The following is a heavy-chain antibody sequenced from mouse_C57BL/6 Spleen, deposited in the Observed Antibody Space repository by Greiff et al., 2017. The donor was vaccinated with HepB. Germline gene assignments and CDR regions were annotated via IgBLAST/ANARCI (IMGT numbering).Heavy chain of an antibody. Sequence: EVMLVESGGGLVKPGGSLKLSCAASGFTFSSYAMSWVRQTPEKRLEWVATISDGGSYTYYPDNVKGRFTISRDNAKNNLYLQMSHLKSEDTAMYYCARVSDGYYAMDYWGQGTSVTVSS. V-gene: IGHV5-4*03. CDR1: GFTFSSYA. D-gene: IGHD2-3*01. CDR3: ARVSDGYYAMDY. J-gene: IGHJ4*01. CDR2: ISDGGSYT.